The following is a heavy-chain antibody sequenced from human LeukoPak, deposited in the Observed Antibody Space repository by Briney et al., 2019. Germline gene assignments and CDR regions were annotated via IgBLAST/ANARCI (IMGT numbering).Heavy chain of an antibody. J-gene: IGHJ4*02. V-gene: IGHV1-18*01. CDR1: GYTFTSYA. D-gene: IGHD2-15*01. Sequence: GASVKVSCKASGYTFTSYAISWVRQAPGQGLEWMGWISAYNGNTNYAQKLQGRVTMTTDTSTSTAYMELRSLRSDDTAVYYCARDSGLSGGSWPLDYWGQGTLVIVSS. CDR2: ISAYNGNT. CDR3: ARDSGLSGGSWPLDY.